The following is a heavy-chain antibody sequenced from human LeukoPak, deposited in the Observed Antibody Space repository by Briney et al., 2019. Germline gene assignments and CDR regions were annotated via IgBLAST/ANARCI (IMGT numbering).Heavy chain of an antibody. CDR3: ARDSGKQLIRYYGMDV. Sequence: ASVKVSCKASGYTFTSYGISWVRQAPGQGLEWIEWISAYNGNTNYAQKLQGRVTMTTDTSTSTAYMELRSLRSDDTAVYYCARDSGKQLIRYYGMDVWGQGTTVTVSS. D-gene: IGHD3-10*01. CDR1: GYTFTSYG. J-gene: IGHJ6*02. CDR2: ISAYNGNT. V-gene: IGHV1-18*01.